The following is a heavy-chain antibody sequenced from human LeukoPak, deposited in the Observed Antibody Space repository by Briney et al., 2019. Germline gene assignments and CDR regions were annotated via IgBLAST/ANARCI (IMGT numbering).Heavy chain of an antibody. CDR3: ARVWGLAVAGGEIEY. D-gene: IGHD6-13*01. Sequence: GGSLRLSCEASGLTFSNYAMSWVRQAPGKGLEWVSYISSSGTTIYYADSVKGRFTISRDNAKNSLYLQMNSLRDEDTAVYYCARVWGLAVAGGEIEYWGQGTLVTVSS. CDR2: ISSSGTTI. J-gene: IGHJ4*02. CDR1: GLTFSNYA. V-gene: IGHV3-48*02.